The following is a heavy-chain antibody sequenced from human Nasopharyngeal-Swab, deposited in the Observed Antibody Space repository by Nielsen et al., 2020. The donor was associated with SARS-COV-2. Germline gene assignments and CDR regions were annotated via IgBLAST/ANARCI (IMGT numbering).Heavy chain of an antibody. CDR3: ARGWDSSGLSGGYHLDH. J-gene: IGHJ4*02. V-gene: IGHV1-18*01. CDR2: ISPYTGNT. CDR1: GYSFTNYG. Sequence: ASVKVSCKASGYSFTNYGITWVRQAPGQGLEWMGWISPYTGNTNYALNLQGIVTLTTDTSTSTAYMDVRSLRSDDTAVYYCARGWDSSGLSGGYHLDHWGQGTLVTVSS. D-gene: IGHD3-22*01.